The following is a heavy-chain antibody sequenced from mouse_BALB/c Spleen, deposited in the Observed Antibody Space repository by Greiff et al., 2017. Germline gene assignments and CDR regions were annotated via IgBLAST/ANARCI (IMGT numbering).Heavy chain of an antibody. Sequence: QVQLQQSGPGLVAPSQSLSITCTVSGFSLTGYGVNWVRQPPGKGLEWLGMIWGDGSTDYNSALKSRLSISKDNSKSQVFLKMNSLQTDDTARYYCARRGGYGDYFDYWGQGTTLTVSS. J-gene: IGHJ2*01. CDR2: IWGDGST. D-gene: IGHD2-2*01. CDR1: GFSLTGYG. V-gene: IGHV2-6-7*01. CDR3: ARRGGYGDYFDY.